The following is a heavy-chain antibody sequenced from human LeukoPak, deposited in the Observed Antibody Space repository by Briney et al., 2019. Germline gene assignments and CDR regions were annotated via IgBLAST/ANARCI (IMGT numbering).Heavy chain of an antibody. Sequence: SETLSLTCTVSGGSISSYYWSWIRQPPGKGLEWIGYIYYSGSTNYNPSLKSRVTISVDTSKNQFPLKLSSVTAADTAVYYCARLNLATGGFDYWGQGTLVTVSS. CDR3: ARLNLATGGFDY. D-gene: IGHD7-27*01. CDR2: IYYSGST. CDR1: GGSISSYY. J-gene: IGHJ4*02. V-gene: IGHV4-59*08.